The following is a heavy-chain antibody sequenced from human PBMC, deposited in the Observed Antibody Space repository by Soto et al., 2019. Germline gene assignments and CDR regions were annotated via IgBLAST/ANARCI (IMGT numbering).Heavy chain of an antibody. J-gene: IGHJ4*02. CDR3: AGGGAPIDD. CDR1: GYTFTNFG. CDR2: ISDYNGNT. Sequence: QVQLVQSGAEVKKPGASVKVSCTASGYTFTNFGISWVRQAPGQGIEWMGWISDYNGNTNYAQNFQGRVTMTTDTSTSTCYMELMSLRSDDTALYYCAGGGAPIDDWGQGTLVTVSS. V-gene: IGHV1-18*01.